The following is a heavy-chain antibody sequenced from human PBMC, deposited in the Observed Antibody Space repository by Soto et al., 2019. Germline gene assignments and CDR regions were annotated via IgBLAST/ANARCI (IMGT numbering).Heavy chain of an antibody. Sequence: GGSLRLSCAASGFTFSSYAMSWVRQAPGKGLEWMALILHDGSAEYYADSVKGRFTISRDNSKSTLYLQMNSLRAEDTAVYYCARSRDGYSFYFYYGMDVWGQGTTVTVSS. V-gene: IGHV3-30*03. CDR2: ILHDGSAE. D-gene: IGHD4-4*01. J-gene: IGHJ6*02. CDR1: GFTFSSYA. CDR3: ARSRDGYSFYFYYGMDV.